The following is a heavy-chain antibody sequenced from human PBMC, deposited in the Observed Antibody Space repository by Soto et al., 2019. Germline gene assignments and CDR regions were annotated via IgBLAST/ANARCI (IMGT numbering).Heavy chain of an antibody. CDR2: ISPYTGNT. Sequence: QVQLVQSGDEVKKPGASVKVSCKASGYIFVNYGIAWVRQAPRQGLEWMGWISPYTGNTHSASKVQGRLTMTTDTSTSTADMDLGSLTADDTAVYYCVMVDNYVTPTPQDVWGQGTTVTVSS. D-gene: IGHD3-16*01. CDR3: VMVDNYVTPTPQDV. J-gene: IGHJ6*02. CDR1: GYIFVNYG. V-gene: IGHV1-18*01.